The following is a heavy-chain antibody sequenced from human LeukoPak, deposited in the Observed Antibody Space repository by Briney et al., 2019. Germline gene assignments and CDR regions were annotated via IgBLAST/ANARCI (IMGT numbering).Heavy chain of an antibody. CDR3: TRDRVLEWFDPPYYYYYMDV. Sequence: GGSLRLSCTASGFTFGDYAMSWFRQAPGKGLEWVGFIRSKAYGGTTEYAASVKGRFTISRDDSKSIAYLQMNSLKTEDTAVYYCTRDRVLEWFDPPYYYYYMDVWGKGTTVTVSS. J-gene: IGHJ6*03. CDR2: IRSKAYGGTT. CDR1: GFTFGDYA. V-gene: IGHV3-49*03. D-gene: IGHD3-3*01.